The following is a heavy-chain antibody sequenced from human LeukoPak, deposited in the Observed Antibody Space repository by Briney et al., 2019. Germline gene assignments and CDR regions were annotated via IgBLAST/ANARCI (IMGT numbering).Heavy chain of an antibody. CDR2: INHSGST. Sequence: SETLSLTCAVHGGSFSGYYWSWIRQPPGKGLEWIGEINHSGSTNYNPSLKSRVTISVDTSKNLFSLKLSSVTAADTAVYYCARDLAAAGGMDVWGQGTTVTVSS. D-gene: IGHD6-13*01. J-gene: IGHJ6*02. V-gene: IGHV4-34*01. CDR1: GGSFSGYY. CDR3: ARDLAAAGGMDV.